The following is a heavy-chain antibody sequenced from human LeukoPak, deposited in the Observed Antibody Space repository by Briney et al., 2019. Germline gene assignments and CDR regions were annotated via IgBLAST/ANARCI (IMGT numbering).Heavy chain of an antibody. D-gene: IGHD3-10*01. Sequence: SETLSLTCTVSGGSISSYYWSWVRQPPGKGLEWIGYIYYSGSTNYNPSLKSRVTISVDTSKNQFSLKLSSVTAADTAVYYCARKRGGYYGWGSGLDYWGQGTLVTFSS. V-gene: IGHV4-59*08. J-gene: IGHJ4*02. CDR2: IYYSGST. CDR1: GGSISSYY. CDR3: ARKRGGYYGWGSGLDY.